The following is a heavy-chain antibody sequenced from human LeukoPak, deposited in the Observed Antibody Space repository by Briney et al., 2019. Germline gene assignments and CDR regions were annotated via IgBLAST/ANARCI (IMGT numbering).Heavy chain of an antibody. CDR3: ARGLVECSYGYVDLHAFDI. J-gene: IGHJ3*02. CDR2: IYNSGST. CDR1: GYSISSGYY. V-gene: IGHV4-38-2*02. Sequence: SETLSLTCTVSGYSISSGYYWGWIRQSPGKGLEWIGSIYNSGSTYYNPSLKSRVTISIDTSKNQFSLKLSSVTAADTAVYYCARGLVECSYGYVDLHAFDIWGQGTMVTVSS. D-gene: IGHD5-18*01.